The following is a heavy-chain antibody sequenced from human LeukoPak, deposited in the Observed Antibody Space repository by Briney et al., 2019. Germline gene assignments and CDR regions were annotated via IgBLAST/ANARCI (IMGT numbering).Heavy chain of an antibody. J-gene: IGHJ4*02. CDR2: IIPILGIA. D-gene: IGHD1-26*01. V-gene: IGHV1-69*04. CDR3: ARDLGGSYGPHFDY. Sequence: GASVKVSCKASGGTFSSYTISWVRQAPGQGLEWMGRIIPILGIANYAQKFQGRVTITADKSTSTAYMELSSLRSEDTAVYYCARDLGGSYGPHFDYWGQGTLVTVSS. CDR1: GGTFSSYT.